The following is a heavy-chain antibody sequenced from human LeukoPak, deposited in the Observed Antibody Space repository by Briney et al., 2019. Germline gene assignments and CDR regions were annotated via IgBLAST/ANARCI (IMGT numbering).Heavy chain of an antibody. CDR2: FSYSGAT. J-gene: IGHJ4*02. CDR3: ARWSLHSSGWYFDS. Sequence: PSETLSLTCIVSGGSISGSSYSWAWLRQPPGKGLEWIAIFSYSGATYYNPSLKSRVTVSVDTSKNQFSLKLSSVTAADTAVYYCARWSLHSSGWYFDSWGQGTLVTVSS. V-gene: IGHV4-39*07. CDR1: GGSISGSSYS. D-gene: IGHD3-22*01.